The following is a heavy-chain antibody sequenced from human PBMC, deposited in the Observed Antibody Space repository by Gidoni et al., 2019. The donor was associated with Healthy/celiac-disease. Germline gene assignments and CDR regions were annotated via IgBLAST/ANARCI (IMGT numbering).Heavy chain of an antibody. CDR3: AKPDRVATNFRFDY. D-gene: IGHD5-12*01. J-gene: IGHJ4*02. V-gene: IGHV3-23*01. Sequence: EVQLLESGGGLVQPGGSLILSCAASGFPFSSYAMSWVRQGPGKGLEWVSAISGSGGSTYYADYVKGRFTISRDNSKNTLYLQMNSLRAEDTAVYYCAKPDRVATNFRFDYWGQGTLVTVSS. CDR1: GFPFSSYA. CDR2: ISGSGGST.